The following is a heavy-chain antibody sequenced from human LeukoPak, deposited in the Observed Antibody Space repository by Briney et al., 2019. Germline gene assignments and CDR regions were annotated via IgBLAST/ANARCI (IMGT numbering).Heavy chain of an antibody. V-gene: IGHV3-30*03. D-gene: IGHD1-26*01. CDR1: GFTFSSFG. Sequence: GGSLRLSCAASGFTFSSFGMHWVRQAPGKGLEWVAVISYDGGKKYCADSVKGRFTISRDNSKNTMYLEMNSLRVEDTALYYCHSTSAREDAFDIWGQGTMVTVSS. J-gene: IGHJ3*02. CDR3: HSTSAREDAFDI. CDR2: ISYDGGKK.